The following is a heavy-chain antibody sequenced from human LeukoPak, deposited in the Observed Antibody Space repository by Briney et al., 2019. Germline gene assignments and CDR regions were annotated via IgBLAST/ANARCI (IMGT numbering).Heavy chain of an antibody. CDR2: ISGSGGST. CDR3: AKSHIVVVTADSGGYFFDY. J-gene: IGHJ4*02. V-gene: IGHV3-23*01. Sequence: GGSLRLSCAASGLVFSGAWMSWVRQAPGKGLEWVSAISGSGGSTYYADSVKGRFTISRDNSKNTLYLQMNSLRAEDTAVYYCAKSHIVVVTADSGGYFFDYWGQGTLVTVSS. CDR1: GLVFSGAW. D-gene: IGHD2-21*02.